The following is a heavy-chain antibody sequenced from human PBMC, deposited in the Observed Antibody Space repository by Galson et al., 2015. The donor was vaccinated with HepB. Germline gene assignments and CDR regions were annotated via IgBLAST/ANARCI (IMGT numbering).Heavy chain of an antibody. J-gene: IGHJ5*02. CDR2: ISGSGGST. V-gene: IGHV3-23*01. CDR3: AKWERAIFGVT. D-gene: IGHD3-3*01. Sequence: SLRLSCAASGFTSSSYALSWVRQAPGKGLEWVSTISGSGGSTYYADSVKGRFTISRDNSKNTLYLQMNSLGVQDTAVYYCAKWERAIFGVTWGQGTLVTVSS. CDR1: GFTSSSYA.